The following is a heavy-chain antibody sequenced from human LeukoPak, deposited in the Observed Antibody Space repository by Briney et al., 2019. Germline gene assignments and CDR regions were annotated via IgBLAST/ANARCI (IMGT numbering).Heavy chain of an antibody. J-gene: IGHJ6*02. V-gene: IGHV3-33*01. CDR1: GFTFSSYG. D-gene: IGHD2-15*01. CDR3: ARDSGDIVVVDYYYGMDV. Sequence: GGSLRLSCAASGFTFSSYGMPWVRQAPGKGLEWVAVIWYDGSNKYYADSVKGRFTISRDNSKNTLYLQMNSLRAEDTAVYYCARDSGDIVVVDYYYGMDVWGQGTTVTVSS. CDR2: IWYDGSNK.